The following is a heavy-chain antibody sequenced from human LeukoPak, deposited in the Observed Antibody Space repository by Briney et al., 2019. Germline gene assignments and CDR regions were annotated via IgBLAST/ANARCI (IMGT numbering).Heavy chain of an antibody. D-gene: IGHD3-3*01. CDR2: IYYSGST. CDR3: ARDLLRNDYGMGV. J-gene: IGHJ6*02. Sequence: SETLSLTCTVSGGSISSYYWSWIRQPPGKGLEWIGYIYYSGSTNYNPSLKSRVTISVDTSKNQFSLKLSSVTAADTAVYYCARDLLRNDYGMGVWGQGTTVTVSS. CDR1: GGSISSYY. V-gene: IGHV4-59*01.